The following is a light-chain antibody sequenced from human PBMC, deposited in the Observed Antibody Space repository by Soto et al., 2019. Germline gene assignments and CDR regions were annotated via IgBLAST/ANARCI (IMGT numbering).Light chain of an antibody. V-gene: IGLV2-11*01. J-gene: IGLJ3*02. CDR2: DVN. Sequence: QSALTQPRSVSGSPGQSLTISCTGTSSDVGGYDYVSWYQQHPGKAPKFIIYDVNKRPSGVPDRFSGSKSGNSASLTISGLQAEDEADYYCCSYAGSYSWVFGGGTKLTVL. CDR3: CSYAGSYSWV. CDR1: SSDVGGYDY.